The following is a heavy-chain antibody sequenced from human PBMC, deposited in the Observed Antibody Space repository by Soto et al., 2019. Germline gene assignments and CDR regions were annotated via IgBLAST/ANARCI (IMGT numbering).Heavy chain of an antibody. Sequence: PSETLSLTCAVYGGSFSGYYWSWIRQPPGKGLEWIGEINHSGSTNYNPSLKSRVTISVDTSKNQFSLKLSSVTAADTAVYYCARFRFFHVAARLDLQGFDPWGQGTLVTVSS. CDR3: ARFRFFHVAARLDLQGFDP. CDR2: INHSGST. J-gene: IGHJ5*02. CDR1: GGSFSGYY. D-gene: IGHD6-6*01. V-gene: IGHV4-34*01.